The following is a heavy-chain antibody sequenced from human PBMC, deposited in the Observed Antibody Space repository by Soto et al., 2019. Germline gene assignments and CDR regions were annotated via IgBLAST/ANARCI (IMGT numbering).Heavy chain of an antibody. D-gene: IGHD4-17*01. CDR1: GFTFSSYS. CDR3: ARDLRLRWELDY. J-gene: IGHJ4*02. Sequence: GGSLRLSCAASGFTFSSYSMNWVRQAPGKGLEWVSSISSSSSYIYYADSVKGRFTISRDNAKNSLYLQMNSLRAEDTAVYYCARDLRLRWELDYWGQGTLVTVSS. V-gene: IGHV3-21*01. CDR2: ISSSSSYI.